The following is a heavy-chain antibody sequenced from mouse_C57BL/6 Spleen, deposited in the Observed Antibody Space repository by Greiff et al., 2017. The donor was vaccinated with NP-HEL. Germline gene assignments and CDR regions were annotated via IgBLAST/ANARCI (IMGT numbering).Heavy chain of an antibody. CDR2: INPSSGYT. CDR3: ACSNWDEAMDY. V-gene: IGHV1-7*01. Sequence: VQLQQSGAELAKPGASVKLSCKASGYTFTSYWMHWVKQRPGQGLEWIGNINPSSGYTTYNQKFKDKATLTADKSSSTAYMQRSSLTYEDSAVYYCACSNWDEAMDYWGQGTSVTVSS. J-gene: IGHJ4*01. D-gene: IGHD4-1*01. CDR1: GYTFTSYW.